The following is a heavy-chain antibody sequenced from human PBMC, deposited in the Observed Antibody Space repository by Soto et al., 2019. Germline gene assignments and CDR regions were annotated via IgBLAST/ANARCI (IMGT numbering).Heavy chain of an antibody. Sequence: GESLKISCKHSGFNFPTFWIAWVRQMPGKGLEWMGTIYPDDSDTRYSPSFQGQVTISADKSIQTAYLQWGSLKASDSALYYCASSPRGYCSSTSCRELGNYYGMDVWGQGTTVTVSS. CDR2: IYPDDSDT. CDR3: ASSPRGYCSSTSCRELGNYYGMDV. CDR1: GFNFPTFW. V-gene: IGHV5-51*01. J-gene: IGHJ6*02. D-gene: IGHD2-2*01.